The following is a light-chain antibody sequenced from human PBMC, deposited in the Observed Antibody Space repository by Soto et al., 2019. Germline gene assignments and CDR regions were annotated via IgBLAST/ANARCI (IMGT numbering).Light chain of an antibody. J-gene: IGKJ1*01. Sequence: DIRMTQSPSSLSASVGDRVTITCRASLTIGDSLSWFQQKVGKPPTLLIYGASALQSGVPARFSGSGSGTDFTLTINNMQREDFATYYCQQTYNIPRTFGQGTKVDIK. CDR2: GAS. V-gene: IGKV1-39*01. CDR1: LTIGDS. CDR3: QQTYNIPRT.